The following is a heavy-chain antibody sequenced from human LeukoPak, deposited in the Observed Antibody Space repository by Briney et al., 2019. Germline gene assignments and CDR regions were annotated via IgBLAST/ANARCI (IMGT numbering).Heavy chain of an antibody. J-gene: IGHJ4*02. V-gene: IGHV3-23*01. Sequence: PGGSLRLSCAASGFTLSNYAMSWVRQAPGKGLEWVSAISSSGATTYYADSVKGRFTISRDNSKNTLYLQMNSLRAEDTAVFYCAKATVPLSWGQGTLVTVSS. CDR1: GFTLSNYA. CDR3: AKATVPLS. CDR2: ISSSGATT. D-gene: IGHD2-2*01.